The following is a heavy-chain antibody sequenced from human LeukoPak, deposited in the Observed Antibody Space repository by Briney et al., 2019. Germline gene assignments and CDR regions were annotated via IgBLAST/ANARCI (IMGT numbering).Heavy chain of an antibody. J-gene: IGHJ5*02. CDR2: IGPNSCGT. CDR3: ARSNIAVRRGDNWFDP. Sequence: ASVKVSCKASGYTFTDYYMHWVRQAPGQGLEWMGWIGPNSCGTNYAQKFQGRVTMTRDTSISTAYMELSRLISDDTAVYYCARSNIAVRRGDNWFDPWGQGTLVTVSS. CDR1: GYTFTDYY. D-gene: IGHD6-6*01. V-gene: IGHV1-2*02.